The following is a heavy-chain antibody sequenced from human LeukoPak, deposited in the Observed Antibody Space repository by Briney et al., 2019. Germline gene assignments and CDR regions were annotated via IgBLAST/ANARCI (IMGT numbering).Heavy chain of an antibody. Sequence: SETLSLTCTVSGGSISSSSYYWGWIRQPPGKGLEWIGSIYYSGSTYYNPSLKSRVTISVDTSKNQFSLKLSSVTAADTAVYYCARAYRLRAVAGTNWFDPWGQGTLVTVSS. CDR2: IYYSGST. V-gene: IGHV4-39*07. J-gene: IGHJ5*02. CDR3: ARAYRLRAVAGTNWFDP. CDR1: GGSISSSSYY. D-gene: IGHD6-19*01.